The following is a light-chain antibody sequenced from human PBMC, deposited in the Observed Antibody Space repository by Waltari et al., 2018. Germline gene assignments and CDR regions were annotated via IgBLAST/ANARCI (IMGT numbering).Light chain of an antibody. CDR3: QHRGHWPPDAT. CDR1: QSVRSS. CDR2: DAS. Sequence: EIVLTQSPATLSLSPGERALLSCRASQSVRSSLAWYPQNPGQSPRLLIYDASNRATGIPARFSGSGSGTDFTLTISSLEPEDFAVYYCQHRGHWPPDATFGPGTKVDIK. V-gene: IGKV3-11*01. J-gene: IGKJ3*01.